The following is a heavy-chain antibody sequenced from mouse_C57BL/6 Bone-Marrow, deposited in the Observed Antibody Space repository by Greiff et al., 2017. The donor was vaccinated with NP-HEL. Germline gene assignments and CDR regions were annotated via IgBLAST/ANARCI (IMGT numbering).Heavy chain of an antibody. CDR3: AGPCYDYDEWFAG. J-gene: IGHJ3*01. Sequence: EVKVVESGGGLVKPGGSLKLSCAASGFTFSSYAMSWVRQTPEKRLEWVATISDGGSYTYYPDNVKGRFTISRDDAKNNLYLQMSHLRSEDTAVYYCAGPCYDYDEWFAGWGKGTLVTVSA. D-gene: IGHD2-4*01. CDR2: ISDGGSYT. V-gene: IGHV5-4*03. CDR1: GFTFSSYA.